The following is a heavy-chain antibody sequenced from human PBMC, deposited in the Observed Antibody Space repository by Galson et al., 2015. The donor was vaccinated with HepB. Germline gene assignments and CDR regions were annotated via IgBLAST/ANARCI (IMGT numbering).Heavy chain of an antibody. CDR1: GFIFSTYG. Sequence: SLRLSCAASGFIFSTYGMHWVRQAPGKGLEWVAFISYDGRNEYYADSVKGRFTISRDNAKNSLYLQMNSLRVEDTALYYCARGVPPDLWGQGTLGTGSS. J-gene: IGHJ5*02. V-gene: IGHV3-30*03. CDR2: ISYDGRNE. CDR3: ARGVPPDL.